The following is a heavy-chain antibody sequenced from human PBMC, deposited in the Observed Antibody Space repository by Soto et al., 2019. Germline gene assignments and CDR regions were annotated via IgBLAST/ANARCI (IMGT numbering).Heavy chain of an antibody. D-gene: IGHD4-17*01. V-gene: IGHV3-11*01. J-gene: IGHJ4*02. CDR2: ISGNGRII. CDR1: GFIFSDYY. CDR3: ARDFDADSRTDFDY. Sequence: QVQLVESGGGLVKPGGSLRLSCATSGFIFSDYYMHWIRQAPGKGLEWISYISGNGRIIQYADSAKGRFTISRDNAQNSLYLQMNSLRVEDTALYFCARDFDADSRTDFDYWGQGTLVTVSS.